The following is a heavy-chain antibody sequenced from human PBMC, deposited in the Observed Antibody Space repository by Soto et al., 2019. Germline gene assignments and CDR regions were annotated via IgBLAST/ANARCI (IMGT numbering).Heavy chain of an antibody. CDR1: GGSISGDYY. J-gene: IGHJ4*02. Sequence: SETVSLTXTVSGGSISGDYYWGWIRQPPGKGLEWIGSSSYGGITYHNPSLKSRVTMSIDTSKSHFSLKVTSVTAADTAVYYCGRHRRETGTYAQPLDYWGQGTLVTVSS. CDR3: GRHRRETGTYAQPLDY. CDR2: SSYGGIT. D-gene: IGHD1-1*01. V-gene: IGHV4-39*01.